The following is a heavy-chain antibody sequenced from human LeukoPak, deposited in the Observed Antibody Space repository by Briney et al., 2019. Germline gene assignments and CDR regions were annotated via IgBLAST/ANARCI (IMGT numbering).Heavy chain of an antibody. CDR3: GMSGDRVPLQDDVFDV. CDR1: GYSSTSYC. CDR2: IYPGDSGP. Sequence: GEFLKISCKVSGYSSTSYCIGWVRQMPGKGLEWMGIIYPGDSGPTYSPSLQGHVTISVDKSISTAYLQWSSLQASDTGMYYCGMSGDRVPLQDDVFDVWGQGTMVTVST. V-gene: IGHV5-51*01. J-gene: IGHJ3*01. D-gene: IGHD1-26*01.